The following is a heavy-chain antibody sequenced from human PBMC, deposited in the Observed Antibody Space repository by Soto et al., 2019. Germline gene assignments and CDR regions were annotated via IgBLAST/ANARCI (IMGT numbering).Heavy chain of an antibody. Sequence: QPGGSLRLSCAASGFTFSGSAMHWVRQASGKGLEWVGRIRSKANSYATAYAASVKGRFTISRDDSKNTAYLQMNSLKTEDTAVYYCTSKPGIAVASFDIWGQGTMVTVSS. V-gene: IGHV3-73*01. CDR3: TSKPGIAVASFDI. D-gene: IGHD6-19*01. CDR1: GFTFSGSA. CDR2: IRSKANSYAT. J-gene: IGHJ3*02.